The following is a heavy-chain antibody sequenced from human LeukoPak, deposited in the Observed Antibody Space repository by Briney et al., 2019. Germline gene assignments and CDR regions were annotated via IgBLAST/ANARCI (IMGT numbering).Heavy chain of an antibody. CDR2: ISSSSSTI. Sequence: PGGSLRLSCAASGVTVSRNYMTWVRQAPGKGLEWVSYISSSSSTIYYADSVKGRFTISRDNAKNSLYLQMNSLRAEDTAVYYRARVFGIAAAGYYFDYWGQGTLVTVSS. J-gene: IGHJ4*02. CDR3: ARVFGIAAAGYYFDY. V-gene: IGHV3-48*01. D-gene: IGHD6-13*01. CDR1: GVTVSRNY.